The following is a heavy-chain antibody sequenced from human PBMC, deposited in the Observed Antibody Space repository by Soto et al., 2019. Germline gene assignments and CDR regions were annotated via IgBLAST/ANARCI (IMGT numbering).Heavy chain of an antibody. Sequence: QVQLVQSGAEVKKPGSSVKVSCKASGGTFSSYTISWVRQAPGQGLEWMGRIIPILGIANYAQKFQGRVTIPADKTTSTAYMERSSLRSENSAVYYCASLDYGNHYYYGMDGWGQGTTVTGSS. V-gene: IGHV1-69*02. CDR1: GGTFSSYT. CDR3: ASLDYGNHYYYGMDG. D-gene: IGHD4-17*01. J-gene: IGHJ6*02. CDR2: IIPILGIA.